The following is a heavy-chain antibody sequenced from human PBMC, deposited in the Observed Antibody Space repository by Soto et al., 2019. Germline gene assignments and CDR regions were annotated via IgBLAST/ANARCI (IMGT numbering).Heavy chain of an antibody. Sequence: QMQLVQSGPEVKKPGTSVKVSCKASGFTFTSSAVQWVRQARGQRLEWIGWIVVGSGNTNYAQKFQERVTITRDMSTSTAYMELSSLRSEDTAVYYCAAETGGYDILTGYAYYYGMDVWGQGTTVTVSS. D-gene: IGHD3-9*01. CDR2: IVVGSGNT. V-gene: IGHV1-58*01. J-gene: IGHJ6*02. CDR1: GFTFTSSA. CDR3: AAETGGYDILTGYAYYYGMDV.